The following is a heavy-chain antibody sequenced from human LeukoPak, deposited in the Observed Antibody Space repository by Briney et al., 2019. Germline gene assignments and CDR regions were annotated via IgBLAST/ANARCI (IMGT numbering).Heavy chain of an antibody. Sequence: TSETLSLTCTVSGGSISSSSYYWGWIRQPPGKGLEWIGEINHSGSTNYNPSLKSRVTISVDTSKNQFSLKLSSVTAADTAVYYCAEALATNFDYWGQGTLVTVSS. D-gene: IGHD2-15*01. CDR1: GGSISSSSYY. CDR2: INHSGST. CDR3: AEALATNFDY. V-gene: IGHV4-39*07. J-gene: IGHJ4*02.